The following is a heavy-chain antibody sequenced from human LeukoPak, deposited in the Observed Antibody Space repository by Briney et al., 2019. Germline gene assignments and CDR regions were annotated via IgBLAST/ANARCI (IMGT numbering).Heavy chain of an antibody. V-gene: IGHV4-31*03. CDR1: GGSVSSGGYF. J-gene: IGHJ4*02. D-gene: IGHD6-19*01. CDR3: ATGPTYSSVDY. Sequence: SETLSLTCTVSGGSVSSGGYFWSWIRQHPGKGLEWIGYIYSSGSTYYNPSLKSRLTISVDTSKNQFSLKVGSVTAADTAVYYCATGPTYSSVDYWGQGTLVTVSS. CDR2: IYSSGST.